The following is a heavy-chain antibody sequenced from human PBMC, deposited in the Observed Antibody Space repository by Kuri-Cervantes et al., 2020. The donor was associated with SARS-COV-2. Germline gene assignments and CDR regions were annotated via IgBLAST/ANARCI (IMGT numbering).Heavy chain of an antibody. D-gene: IGHD3-22*01. CDR2: INHSGST. CDR1: GGSFSGYY. J-gene: IGHJ6*03. V-gene: IGHV4-34*01. CDR3: ARGPVYYYDSSGYYFYYYYMDV. Sequence: GSLRLSCAVYGGSFSGYYWSWIRQPPGKGLEWIGEINHSGSTNYNPSLKSRVTISVDTSKNRFSLKLSSVTAADTAVYYCARGPVYYYDSSGYYFYYYYMDVWGKGTTVTVSS.